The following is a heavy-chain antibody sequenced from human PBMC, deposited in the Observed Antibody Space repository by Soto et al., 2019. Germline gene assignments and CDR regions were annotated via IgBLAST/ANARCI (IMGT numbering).Heavy chain of an antibody. D-gene: IGHD6-19*01. J-gene: IGHJ6*02. CDR2: IYHSGST. Sequence: SETLSLTFPVSGGSISSSNWWSWVRQPPGKGLEWIGEIYHSGSTNYNPSLKSRVTISVDKSKNQFSLKLSSVTAADTAVYYCAXDRFVAGKGDYYYGMDVWGHGTTVTVSS. CDR1: GGSISSSNW. CDR3: AXDRFVAGKGDYYYGMDV. V-gene: IGHV4-4*02.